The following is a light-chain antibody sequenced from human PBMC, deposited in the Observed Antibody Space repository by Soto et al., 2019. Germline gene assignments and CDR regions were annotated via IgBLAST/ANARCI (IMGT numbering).Light chain of an antibody. CDR2: EVS. J-gene: IGLJ3*02. Sequence: QSVLTQPASVSGSPGQSITISCTGTSSDIGTYNYVSWYQQHPGKVPKLMIYEVSNRPSGVSNRFSGSKSGNTASLAISGLQAEEEADYYCSSYTTSSTQVFGGGTKVTVL. CDR3: SSYTTSSTQV. V-gene: IGLV2-14*01. CDR1: SSDIGTYNY.